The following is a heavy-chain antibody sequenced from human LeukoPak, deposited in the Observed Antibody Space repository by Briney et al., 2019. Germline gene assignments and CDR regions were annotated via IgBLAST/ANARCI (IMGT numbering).Heavy chain of an antibody. J-gene: IGHJ4*02. V-gene: IGHV3-48*04. Sequence: GGSLRLSCAASGFTFSSYSMNWVRQAPGKGLEWVSYISSSSSTIYYADSVKGRFTISRDNAKNSLYLQMNSLRAEDTAVYYCARDIAQIGIQLWSLEESYFDYWGQGTLVTVSS. D-gene: IGHD5-18*01. CDR2: ISSSSSTI. CDR1: GFTFSSYS. CDR3: ARDIAQIGIQLWSLEESYFDY.